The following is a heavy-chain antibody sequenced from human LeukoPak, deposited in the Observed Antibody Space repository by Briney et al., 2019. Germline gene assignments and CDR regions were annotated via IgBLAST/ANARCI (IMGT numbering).Heavy chain of an antibody. CDR3: ARGYCSGGSCPGLDYYYYMDV. D-gene: IGHD2-15*01. J-gene: IGHJ6*03. CDR1: GGSSSSYY. CDR2: IYTSGST. Sequence: SETLSLTCTVSGGSSSSYYWSWIRQPAGKGLEWIGRIYTSGSTNYNPSLKGRVTISVDTSKNQFSLKLSSVTAADTAVYYCARGYCSGGSCPGLDYYYYMDVWGKGTTVTVSS. V-gene: IGHV4-4*07.